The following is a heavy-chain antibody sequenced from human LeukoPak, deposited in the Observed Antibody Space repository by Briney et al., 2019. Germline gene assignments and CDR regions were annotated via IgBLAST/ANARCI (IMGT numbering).Heavy chain of an antibody. CDR2: ISYDGSNK. CDR1: GFTFSSYG. CDR3: AKDGTNTYYYDSSGSAYFDY. V-gene: IGHV3-30*18. D-gene: IGHD3-22*01. J-gene: IGHJ4*02. Sequence: GSLRLSCAASGFTFSSYGMHWVRQAPGKGLEWVAVISYDGSNKYYADSVKGRFTISRDNSKNTLYLQMNSLRAEDTAVYYCAKDGTNTYYYDSSGSAYFDYWGQGTLVTVSS.